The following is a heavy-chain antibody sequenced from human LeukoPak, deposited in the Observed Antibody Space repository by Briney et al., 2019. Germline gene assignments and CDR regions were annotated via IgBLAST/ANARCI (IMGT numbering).Heavy chain of an antibody. CDR1: GFTFGDYY. Sequence: PGGSLRLSCAASGFTFGDYYMSWIRQAPGKGLEWVSYISSSGSTIYYADSVKGRFTISRDNAKNTLFLQMTGLRVEDTAMYYCTRPDWATGSYDEFWGQGTRVTVSS. CDR2: ISSSGSTI. CDR3: TRPDWATGSYDEF. D-gene: IGHD1-26*01. V-gene: IGHV3-11*04. J-gene: IGHJ4*02.